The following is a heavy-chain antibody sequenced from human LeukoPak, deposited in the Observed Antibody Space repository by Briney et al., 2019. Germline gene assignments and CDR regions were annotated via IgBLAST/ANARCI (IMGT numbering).Heavy chain of an antibody. CDR1: GFTVSNSY. CDR2: IYSGGST. D-gene: IGHD3-22*01. Sequence: PGGSLRLSCAASGFTVSNSYMSWVRQAPGKGLEWVSIIYSGGSTYYADSVKGRFTISRDNPKNTLSLQINSLRAEDTAVYYCARTRSYSFDYWGRGTLVTVSS. V-gene: IGHV3-66*01. J-gene: IGHJ4*02. CDR3: ARTRSYSFDY.